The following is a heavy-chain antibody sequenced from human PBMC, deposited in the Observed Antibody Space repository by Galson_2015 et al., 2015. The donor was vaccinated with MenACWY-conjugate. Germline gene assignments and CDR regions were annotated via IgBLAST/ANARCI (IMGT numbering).Heavy chain of an antibody. CDR2: ISPTSGNI. Sequence: SLRLSCAASGFSISNFGMNWVRQAPGKRLEWVSYISPTSGNIYYADPVKGRFTISRDNAKNSLYLQMNSLRDEDSAVYYCARRDARLAKLVGACDLWGQGTKVTVSS. CDR3: ARRDARLAKLVGACDL. J-gene: IGHJ3*01. CDR1: GFSISNFG. V-gene: IGHV3-48*02. D-gene: IGHD3-16*01.